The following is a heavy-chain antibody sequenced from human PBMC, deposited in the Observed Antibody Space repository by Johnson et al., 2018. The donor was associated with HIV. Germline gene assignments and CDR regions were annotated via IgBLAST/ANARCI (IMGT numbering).Heavy chain of an antibody. D-gene: IGHD3-16*02. V-gene: IGHV3-66*01. J-gene: IGHJ3*02. Sequence: VQLVESGGGLVQPGGSLRLSCAASGFTVSSNYMSWVRQAPGTGLEWVSVIYSGGSTYYADSVKGRFTISRDNSKNTRYLQMNSLRAEDTAVYYCARDSYDYVWGSYRHDAFDIWGQGTMVTVSS. CDR3: ARDSYDYVWGSYRHDAFDI. CDR2: IYSGGST. CDR1: GFTVSSNY.